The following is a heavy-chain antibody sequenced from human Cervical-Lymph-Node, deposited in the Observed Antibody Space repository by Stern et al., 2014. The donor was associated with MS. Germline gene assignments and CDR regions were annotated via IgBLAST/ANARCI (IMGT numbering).Heavy chain of an antibody. CDR1: GYIFTDYY. CDR2: INPNSGGQ. D-gene: IGHD3-3*01. J-gene: IGHJ4*01. Sequence: QVHLVESGAEARAPGDSLKVSCKASGYIFTDYYLHWVRQAPGQGLEWLGWINPNSGGQIYAQNFQGRVTITRDTAISPAYMELRWLGSADTAVYYCARGSGTAYDLRGDYWGQGTLVTVSS. V-gene: IGHV1-2*02. CDR3: ARGSGTAYDLRGDY.